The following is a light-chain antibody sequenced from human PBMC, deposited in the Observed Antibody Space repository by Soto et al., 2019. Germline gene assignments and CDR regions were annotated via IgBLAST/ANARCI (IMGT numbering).Light chain of an antibody. V-gene: IGKV3-20*01. CDR3: QQYGNLPRT. Sequence: EIVLTQSPGTLSLSPGESATLSCRASQSVRSNYVAWYQQRLGQAPRLLVYAASSRAAGIPSRFSGSGSGTYFTLTISRLAPEDFAVYYCQQYGNLPRTFGQGTRVEIK. J-gene: IGKJ1*01. CDR2: AAS. CDR1: QSVRSNY.